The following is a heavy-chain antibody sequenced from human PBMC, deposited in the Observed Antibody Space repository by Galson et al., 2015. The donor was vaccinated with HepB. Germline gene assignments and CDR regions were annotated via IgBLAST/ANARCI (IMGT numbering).Heavy chain of an antibody. J-gene: IGHJ6*02. V-gene: IGHV3-48*04. D-gene: IGHD1-26*01. CDR3: ARRPRLELTYYYYYGVDV. Sequence: SLRLSCAASGFTFSSYSMNWVPQAPGKGLEWVSYISSSSSTIYYADSVKGRITISRDNAKNSLYLQMNSLSAEHTAAYYCARRPRLELTYYYYYGVDVWGQGTTVTVSS. CDR1: GFTFSSYS. CDR2: ISSSSSTI.